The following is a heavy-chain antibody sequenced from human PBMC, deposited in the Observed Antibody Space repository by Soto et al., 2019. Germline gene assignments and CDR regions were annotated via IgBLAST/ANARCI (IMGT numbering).Heavy chain of an antibody. CDR1: GFTFSDYA. Sequence: VQLVESRGGVVQPGRSLRLSCAAAGFTFSDYAMDWVRQAPGKGLEWVAVVSHDGRNTHYADSVKGRFTISRDSSKNTVSLEMTSLRAEDTAVYYCATGGRQWLVTSDFNYWGQGALVTVSS. J-gene: IGHJ4*02. CDR2: VSHDGRNT. D-gene: IGHD6-19*01. CDR3: ATGGRQWLVTSDFNY. V-gene: IGHV3-30*04.